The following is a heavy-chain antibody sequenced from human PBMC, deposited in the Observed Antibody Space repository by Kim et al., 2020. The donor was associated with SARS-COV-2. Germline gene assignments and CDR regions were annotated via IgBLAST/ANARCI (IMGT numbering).Heavy chain of an antibody. D-gene: IGHD6-13*01. V-gene: IGHV4-34*01. Sequence: SETLSLTCAVYGGSFSGYYWSWIRQPPGKGLEWIGEINHSGSTNYNPSLKSRVTISVDTSKNQFSLKLSSVTAADTAVYYCARGINSSWYPYYFDYWGQGTTVTVSS. CDR3: ARGINSSWYPYYFDY. J-gene: IGHJ4*02. CDR1: GGSFSGYY. CDR2: INHSGST.